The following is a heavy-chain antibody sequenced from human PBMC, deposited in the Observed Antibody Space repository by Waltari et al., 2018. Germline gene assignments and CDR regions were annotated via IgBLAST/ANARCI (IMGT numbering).Heavy chain of an antibody. CDR3: ARDRGRGLYLDS. J-gene: IGHJ4*02. CDR1: GASITNNYW. V-gene: IGHV4-4*02. D-gene: IGHD2-15*01. CDR2: VHGSGKT. Sequence: QESGPGLVKPSGTLSLTCAVSGASITNNYWWSWVRQSPGKGLEWIGQVHGSGKTNYNPSFASRLIMSLDTSTNQISLKVTSVTAADTATYYCARDRGRGLYLDSWGQGTLVTVSP.